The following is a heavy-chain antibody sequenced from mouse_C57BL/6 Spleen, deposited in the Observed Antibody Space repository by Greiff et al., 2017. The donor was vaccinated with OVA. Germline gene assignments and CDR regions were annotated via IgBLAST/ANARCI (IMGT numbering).Heavy chain of an antibody. CDR3: ARNGNYYGSSHWYFDV. CDR2: IYPSDSET. V-gene: IGHV1-61*01. Sequence: QVQLQQPGAELVRPGSSVKLSCKASGYTFTSYWMDWVKQRPGQGLEWIGNIYPSDSETHYNQKFKDKATLTVDKSSSTAYMQLSSLTSEDSAVYYCARNGNYYGSSHWYFDVWGTGTTVTVSS. CDR1: GYTFTSYW. D-gene: IGHD1-1*01. J-gene: IGHJ1*03.